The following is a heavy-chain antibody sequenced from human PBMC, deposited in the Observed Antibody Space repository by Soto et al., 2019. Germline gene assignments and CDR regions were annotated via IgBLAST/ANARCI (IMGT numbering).Heavy chain of an antibody. CDR1: GGSISSGGYY. J-gene: IGHJ4*02. CDR3: ARDEVGDNNFAY. Sequence: QVQLQESGPGLVKPSQTLSLTCTVSGGSISSGGYYWSWIRQHPGKGLEWIGYIYYSGSTYYNPSLKSRVTISVDTSKNQFSLKLISVAAADTAVYYCARDEVGDNNFAYWGQGTLVTVSS. D-gene: IGHD2-21*02. V-gene: IGHV4-31*03. CDR2: IYYSGST.